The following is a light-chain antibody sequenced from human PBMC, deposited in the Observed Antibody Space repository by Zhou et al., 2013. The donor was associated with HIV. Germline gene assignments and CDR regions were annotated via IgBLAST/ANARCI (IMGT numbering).Light chain of an antibody. CDR1: QGIRND. Sequence: DIQMTQSPSSLSASVGDRVTITCRASQGIRNDLGWYQQKPGKAPKRLIYAASSLQSGVPSRFSGSGSGTNFTFTISSLQPEDIATYYCQQYDDVPPITFGQGTRLDIK. CDR2: AAS. J-gene: IGKJ5*01. V-gene: IGKV1-17*01. CDR3: QQYDDVPPIT.